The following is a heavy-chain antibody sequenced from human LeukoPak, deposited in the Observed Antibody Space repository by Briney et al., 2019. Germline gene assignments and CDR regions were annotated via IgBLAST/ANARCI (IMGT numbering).Heavy chain of an antibody. D-gene: IGHD3-10*01. V-gene: IGHV3-30*04. J-gene: IGHJ4*02. CDR2: ISYDGSNK. CDR1: GFTFSSYA. CDR3: ARDRITMVRGPFDY. Sequence: GGSLRLSCAASGFTFSSYAMHWVHQAPGKGLEWVAVISYDGSNKYYADSVKGRFTISRDNSKNTLYLQMNSLRAEDTAVYYCARDRITMVRGPFDYWGQGTLVTVSS.